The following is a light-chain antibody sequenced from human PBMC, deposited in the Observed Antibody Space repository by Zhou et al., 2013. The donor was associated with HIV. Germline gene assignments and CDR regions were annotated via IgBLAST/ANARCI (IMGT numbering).Light chain of an antibody. CDR3: QQSYSTPRIT. CDR2: AAS. V-gene: IGKV1-39*01. J-gene: IGKJ5*01. CDR1: QGISGY. Sequence: DIQLTQSPSFLSASIGDRVTITCRASQGISGYLAWYQQKPGKAPNLLIYAASSLQSGVPSRFSGSGSGTDFTLTISSLQPEDFATYYCQQSYSTPRITFGQGTRLEIK.